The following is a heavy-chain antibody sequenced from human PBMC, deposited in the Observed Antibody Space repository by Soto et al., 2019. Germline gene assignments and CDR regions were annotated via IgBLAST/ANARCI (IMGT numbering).Heavy chain of an antibody. CDR3: ARMATFGSLNWFDP. CDR1: GYSFTNND. Sequence: ASVKVSCKASGYSFTNNDVSWVRQATGQGLEWMGWMNPGSGDTGYAQKFQGRVTMTMDISTATAYMELSSLRSDDTATYYCARMATFGSLNWFDPWGQGTLVTVSS. D-gene: IGHD3-16*01. V-gene: IGHV1-8*01. J-gene: IGHJ5*02. CDR2: MNPGSGDT.